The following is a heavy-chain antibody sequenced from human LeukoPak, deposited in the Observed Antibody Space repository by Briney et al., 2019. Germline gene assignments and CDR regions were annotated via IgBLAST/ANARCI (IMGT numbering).Heavy chain of an antibody. CDR3: ATERPDSRVLDY. CDR2: IYSSDYM. V-gene: IGHV3-66*01. J-gene: IGHJ4*02. Sequence: GGSLRLSCAASGFLVNANHMNWVRQAPGKGLEWVSIIYSSDYMYYADSVKGRFTISRDNSKSTLYLQMNSLRVEDSAVYYCATERPDSRVLDYWGQGLVVTVSS. CDR1: GFLVNANH. D-gene: IGHD3-10*01.